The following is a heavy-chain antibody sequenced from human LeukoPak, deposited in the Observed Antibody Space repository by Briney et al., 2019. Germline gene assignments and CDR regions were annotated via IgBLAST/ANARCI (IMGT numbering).Heavy chain of an antibody. J-gene: IGHJ6*02. Sequence: GESPKISCKASGYTFTGYYMHWVRQAPGQGLEWMGWINLNSGGTNYAQKFQGRVTMTRDTSISTAYMELSRLRSDDTAVYYCARDHYSGYDYTLYYYYYGMDVWGQGTTVTVSS. D-gene: IGHD5-12*01. CDR2: INLNSGGT. V-gene: IGHV1-2*02. CDR3: ARDHYSGYDYTLYYYYYGMDV. CDR1: GYTFTGYY.